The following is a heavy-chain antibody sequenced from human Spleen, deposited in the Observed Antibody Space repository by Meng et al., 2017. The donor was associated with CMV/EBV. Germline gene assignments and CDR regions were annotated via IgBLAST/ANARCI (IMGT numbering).Heavy chain of an antibody. J-gene: IGHJ4*02. CDR3: ARDDNWGPDY. CDR1: GYSFTGYY. CDR2: IHPNTGVT. V-gene: IGHV1-2*02. Sequence: ASVKVSCKASGYSFTGYYMHWVRQAPGQGLEWMGWIHPNTGVTNYAQNFQGRVTMTRDTSIRTVYMELSGLRSDDTAMYFCARDDNWGPDYWGQGTLVTVSS. D-gene: IGHD7-27*01.